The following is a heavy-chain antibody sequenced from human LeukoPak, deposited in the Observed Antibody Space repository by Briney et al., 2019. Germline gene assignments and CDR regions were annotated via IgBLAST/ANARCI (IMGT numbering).Heavy chain of an antibody. CDR2: INPSGGST. D-gene: IGHD6-13*01. V-gene: IGHV1-46*01. CDR1: GYTFTSYY. CDR3: ARTDSKNWFDP. J-gene: IGHJ5*02. Sequence: ASVKVSCKASGYTFTSYYMHWVRQAPGQGLEWMGIINPSGGSTSYAQKFQDRVTMTRDTSTSTVYMELSSLRSEDTAVYYCARTDSKNWFDPWGQGTLVTVSS.